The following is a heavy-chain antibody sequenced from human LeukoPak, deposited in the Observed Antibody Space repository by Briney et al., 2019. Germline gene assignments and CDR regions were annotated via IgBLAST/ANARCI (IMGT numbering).Heavy chain of an antibody. V-gene: IGHV4-39*01. CDR2: IHYSGSP. CDR1: GGSISSSSYY. Sequence: SETLSLTCTVSGGSISSSSYYWAWIRQPPGKGLEWIGSIHYSGSPYDNPSLKSRVTISVDTSKDHLSLNLTSVTAADTAVYYCARHDYYDSRGYCSAFDILGQGTMVTVSS. J-gene: IGHJ3*02. CDR3: ARHDYYDSRGYCSAFDI. D-gene: IGHD3-22*01.